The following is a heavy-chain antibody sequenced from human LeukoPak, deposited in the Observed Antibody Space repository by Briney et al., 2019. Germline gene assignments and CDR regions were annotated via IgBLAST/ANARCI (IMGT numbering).Heavy chain of an antibody. CDR3: ARDRSKQWLSWYFDL. J-gene: IGHJ2*01. CDR1: GGSISSGSYY. D-gene: IGHD6-19*01. V-gene: IGHV4-61*02. CDR2: IYTSGST. Sequence: SETLSLTCTVSGGSISSGSYYWSWIRQPAGKGLEWIGRIYTSGSTNYNPSLKSRVTISVDTSKNQFSLKLSSVTAVDTAVYYCARDRSKQWLSWYFDLWGRGTLGTVSS.